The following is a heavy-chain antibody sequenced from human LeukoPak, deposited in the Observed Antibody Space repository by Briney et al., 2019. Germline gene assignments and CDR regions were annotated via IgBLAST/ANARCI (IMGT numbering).Heavy chain of an antibody. J-gene: IGHJ6*03. CDR1: GYTFTSYD. CDR3: AKSKTLTIFGVVTPHYYYYYMDV. V-gene: IGHV1-8*01. D-gene: IGHD3-3*01. Sequence: GASVKVSCKASGYTFTSYDINWVRQATGQGLEWMGWMNPNSGNTGYAQKFQGRVTITADESTSTAYMELSSLRSEDTAVYYCAKSKTLTIFGVVTPHYYYYYMDVWGKGTTVTVSS. CDR2: MNPNSGNT.